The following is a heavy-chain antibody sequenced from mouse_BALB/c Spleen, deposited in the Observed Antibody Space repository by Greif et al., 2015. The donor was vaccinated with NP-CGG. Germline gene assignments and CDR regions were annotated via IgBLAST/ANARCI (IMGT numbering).Heavy chain of an antibody. J-gene: IGHJ4*01. Sequence: EVQLVESGAELVKPGASVKLSCTASGFNIKDTYMHWVKQRPEQGLEWIGRIDPANGNTKYDPKFQGKATITADTSSNTAYLQLSSLTSEDTAVYYCASYYYGRMDYWGQGTSVTVSS. CDR2: IDPANGNT. CDR1: GFNIKDTY. CDR3: ASYYYGRMDY. D-gene: IGHD1-1*01. V-gene: IGHV14-3*02.